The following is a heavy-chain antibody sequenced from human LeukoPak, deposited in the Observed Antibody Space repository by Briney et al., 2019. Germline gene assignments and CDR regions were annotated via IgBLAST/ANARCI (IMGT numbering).Heavy chain of an antibody. CDR3: ARVVRNYYDSSGQNYFDY. CDR2: IYYSGSA. CDR1: GGSISSSSYY. Sequence: PSETLSLTCTVSGGSISSSSYYWGWIRQPPGTGLEWIGSIYYSGSAYYNPSLKSRVTISVDTSKNQFSLKLSSVTAADTAVYYCARVVRNYYDSSGQNYFDYWGQGTLVTVSS. D-gene: IGHD3-22*01. J-gene: IGHJ4*02. V-gene: IGHV4-39*07.